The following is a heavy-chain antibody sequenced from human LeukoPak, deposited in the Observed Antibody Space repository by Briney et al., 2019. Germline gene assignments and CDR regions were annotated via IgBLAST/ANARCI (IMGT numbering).Heavy chain of an antibody. CDR2: INHSGST. CDR1: GGSFSGYY. CDR3: ARAKLLYYYGSGSYRPTYFDY. D-gene: IGHD3-10*01. J-gene: IGHJ4*02. Sequence: SETLSLTCAVYGGSFSGYYWSWIRQPPGKGLEWIGEINHSGSTNYNPSLKSRVTISVDTSKNQFSLKLSSVTAADTAVYYCARAKLLYYYGSGSYRPTYFDYWGQGTLVTVSS. V-gene: IGHV4-34*01.